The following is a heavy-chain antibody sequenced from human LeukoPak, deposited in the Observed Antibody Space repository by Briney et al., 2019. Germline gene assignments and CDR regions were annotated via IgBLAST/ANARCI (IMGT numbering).Heavy chain of an antibody. D-gene: IGHD2-8*01. CDR1: GDSISTYY. Sequence: SETLSLTCTVSGDSISTYYWNWIRQPPGKGLEWIGEINHSGSTNYNPSLKSRVTISVDTSKNQFSLKLSSVTAADTAVYYCAREGGYCTNGVCPFDYWGQGTLVTVSS. CDR3: AREGGYCTNGVCPFDY. J-gene: IGHJ4*02. V-gene: IGHV4-34*01. CDR2: INHSGST.